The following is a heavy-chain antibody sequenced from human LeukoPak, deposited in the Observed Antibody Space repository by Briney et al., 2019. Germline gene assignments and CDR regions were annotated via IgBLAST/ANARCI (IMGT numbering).Heavy chain of an antibody. J-gene: IGHJ3*02. V-gene: IGHV3-23*01. Sequence: GGSLRLSCAASGFSFSSYAMSWVRQAPGKGLVWVSGISGSGGSTYYADSVKGRFTISRDNSKNTLYLQMNSLRAEDTAVYYCAKDLRSGYVFGAFDIWGQGTMVTVSS. CDR2: ISGSGGST. CDR1: GFSFSSYA. D-gene: IGHD3-3*01. CDR3: AKDLRSGYVFGAFDI.